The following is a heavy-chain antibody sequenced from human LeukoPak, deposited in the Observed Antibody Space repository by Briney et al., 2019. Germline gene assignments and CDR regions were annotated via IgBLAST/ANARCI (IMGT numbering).Heavy chain of an antibody. J-gene: IGHJ4*02. CDR1: GFTFSSYS. Sequence: GGSLRLSCAASGFTFSSYSMNWVRQAPRKGLEWVSSISSSSSYIYYADSVKGRFTISRDNAKNSLYLQMNSLRAEDTAVYYCARIGGPYSFDFWGQGTLVTVSS. CDR3: ARIGGPYSFDF. D-gene: IGHD2-15*01. V-gene: IGHV3-21*04. CDR2: ISSSSSYI.